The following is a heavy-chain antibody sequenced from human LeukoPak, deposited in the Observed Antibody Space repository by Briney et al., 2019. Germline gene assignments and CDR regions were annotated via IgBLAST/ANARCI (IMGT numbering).Heavy chain of an antibody. V-gene: IGHV4-59*01. CDR2: IYHSGST. J-gene: IGHJ4*02. CDR3: ARGSLGRAVMFFDY. D-gene: IGHD3-10*01. CDR1: GVSIRSYY. Sequence: SETLSLTCTVSGVSIRSYYWSWIRQHPGKGLEWIGYIYHSGSTNNNPSLKNRLTMSLDTSKNQFSLKMSAVTAADSAVYYCARGSLGRAVMFFDYWGQGALVTVSS.